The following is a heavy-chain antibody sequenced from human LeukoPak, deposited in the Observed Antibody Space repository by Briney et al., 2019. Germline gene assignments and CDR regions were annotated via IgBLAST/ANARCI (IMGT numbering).Heavy chain of an antibody. CDR1: GFSFSNYW. CDR2: IKEDGSEI. V-gene: IGHV3-7*01. D-gene: IGHD6-6*01. CDR3: ARDPSRRFDY. J-gene: IGHJ4*02. Sequence: GGSLRLSCVASGFSFSNYWMTWVRQAPGKGLEWVANIKEDGSEIHYVESVKGRFTISRDNGKNSLYLQMNALNAEDTAVYYCARDPSRRFDYWGQGTLVTVSS.